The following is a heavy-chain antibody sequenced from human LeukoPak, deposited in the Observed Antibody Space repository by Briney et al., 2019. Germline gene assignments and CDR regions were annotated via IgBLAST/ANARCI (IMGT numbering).Heavy chain of an antibody. CDR3: ARDGIAAAGHNWFDP. CDR2: IYYSGST. CDR1: GGSISSSSYY. J-gene: IGHJ5*02. D-gene: IGHD6-13*01. Sequence: SETLSLTCTVSGGSISSSSYYWGWIRQPPGKGLEWIGSIYYSGSTYYNPSLKSRLTVSLDTSKNQFSLKLSSVTAADTAVYYCARDGIAAAGHNWFDPWGQGTLVTVSS. V-gene: IGHV4-39*07.